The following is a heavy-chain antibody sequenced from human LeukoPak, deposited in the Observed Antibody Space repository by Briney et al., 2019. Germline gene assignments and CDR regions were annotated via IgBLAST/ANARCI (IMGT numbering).Heavy chain of an antibody. CDR3: AKVIQLWLFYFDY. Sequence: GASLRLSCAASGFTFSSYAMSWVRQAPGKGLEWVSAISGSGGSTYYADSVKGRFTISRDNSKNTLYLQMNSLRAEDTAVYYCAKVIQLWLFYFDYWGQGTLVTVSS. CDR2: ISGSGGST. D-gene: IGHD5-18*01. CDR1: GFTFSSYA. J-gene: IGHJ4*02. V-gene: IGHV3-23*01.